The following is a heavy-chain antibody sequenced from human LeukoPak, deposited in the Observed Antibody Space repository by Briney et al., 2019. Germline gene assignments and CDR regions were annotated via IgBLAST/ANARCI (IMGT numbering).Heavy chain of an antibody. CDR2: TWYDGSNK. V-gene: IGHV3-33*01. D-gene: IGHD5-12*01. CDR1: GFTFSRYG. Sequence: GRSLRLSCAASGFTFSRYGIHWVRQAPGKGLEWVAVTWYDGSNKYYADSVKGRFTISRDNSKNTLYLQMNSLRGEDTAVYYCARVGWLPSPWGQGTLVTVSS. CDR3: ARVGWLPSP. J-gene: IGHJ4*02.